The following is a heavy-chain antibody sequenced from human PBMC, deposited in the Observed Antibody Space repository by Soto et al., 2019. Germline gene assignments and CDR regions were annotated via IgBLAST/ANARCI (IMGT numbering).Heavy chain of an antibody. D-gene: IGHD5-12*01. CDR2: ISAYNGNT. Sequence: GASVKVSCKASGYTFTSYGISWVRQAPGQGLEWMGWISAYNGNTNYAQKLQGRVTMTTDTSTSTAYMELRSLRSDDTAVYYCAGGYSGYDIEYAFDIWRQGTMVTVSS. V-gene: IGHV1-18*04. CDR1: GYTFTSYG. CDR3: AGGYSGYDIEYAFDI. J-gene: IGHJ3*02.